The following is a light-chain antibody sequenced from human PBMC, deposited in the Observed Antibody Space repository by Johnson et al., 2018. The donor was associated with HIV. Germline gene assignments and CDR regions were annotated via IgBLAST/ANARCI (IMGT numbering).Light chain of an antibody. V-gene: IGLV1-51*02. CDR2: ENH. CDR1: SSNIGNNY. J-gene: IGLJ1*01. CDR3: GTWDSSLSADV. Sequence: QSVLTQPPSVSAAPGQKVTISCSGSSSNIGNNYVSWYQQLPGTAPKLLIYENHKRPSGIPDRFSGSKSGTSATLGITGLQTGDEADYYCGTWDSSLSADVFGPGTKVTVL.